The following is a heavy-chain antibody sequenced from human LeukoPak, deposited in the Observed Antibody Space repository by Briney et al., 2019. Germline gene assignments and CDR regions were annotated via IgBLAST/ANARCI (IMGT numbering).Heavy chain of an antibody. D-gene: IGHD1-26*01. Sequence: PSETLSLTCSVSGGSINNYYWTWIRQPPGKGLEWIGYIYYSGSTNYNPSLKNRVTISVDTSNNQFSLKLTSLTAADTAVYYCAREKWGDHYMEVWGKGTTVTVSS. V-gene: IGHV4-59*01. CDR2: IYYSGST. J-gene: IGHJ6*03. CDR3: AREKWGDHYMEV. CDR1: GGSINNYY.